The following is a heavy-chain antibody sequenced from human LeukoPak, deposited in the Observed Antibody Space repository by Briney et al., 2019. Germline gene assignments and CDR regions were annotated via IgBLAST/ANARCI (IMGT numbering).Heavy chain of an antibody. CDR1: GGSFTGYY. Sequence: SETLSLTCAVYGGSFTGYYWSWIRQPPGKGVEWIGEIKHDGSTNYNPSLKSRVTMSLDTSKNQFFLNLNSVTAADTAVYYCARGFSGVVARDWSQGTLVTVSS. CDR3: ARGFSGVVARD. CDR2: IKHDGST. D-gene: IGHD2-15*01. V-gene: IGHV4-34*01. J-gene: IGHJ4*02.